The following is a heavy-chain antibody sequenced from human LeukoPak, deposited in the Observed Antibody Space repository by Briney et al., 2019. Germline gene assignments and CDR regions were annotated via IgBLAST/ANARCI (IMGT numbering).Heavy chain of an antibody. CDR3: ARWEYSGSPFDY. J-gene: IGHJ4*02. Sequence: GGSLRLSCAASGLTFSSYGMHWVRQAPGKGLEWVAVIWYDGSNKYYADSVKGRFTISRDNSKNTLYLQMNSLRAEDTAVYYCARWEYSGSPFDYWGQGTLVTVSS. V-gene: IGHV3-33*01. CDR2: IWYDGSNK. D-gene: IGHD6-6*01. CDR1: GLTFSSYG.